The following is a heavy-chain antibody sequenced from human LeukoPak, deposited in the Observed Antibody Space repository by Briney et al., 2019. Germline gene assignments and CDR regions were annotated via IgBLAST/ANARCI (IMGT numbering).Heavy chain of an antibody. D-gene: IGHD6-25*01. J-gene: IGHJ4*02. CDR1: GXSISSNNW. V-gene: IGHV4-4*02. Sequence: SGTLSLTCAVSGXSISSNNWWSWVRQPPGKGLAWIGEIYHSGSTNYNPSVKSRVTISLDKSKNQFSLKLSSVTAADTAVYYCARDTTRARYSSDWGQGTLVTVSS. CDR2: IYHSGST. CDR3: ARDTTRARYSSD.